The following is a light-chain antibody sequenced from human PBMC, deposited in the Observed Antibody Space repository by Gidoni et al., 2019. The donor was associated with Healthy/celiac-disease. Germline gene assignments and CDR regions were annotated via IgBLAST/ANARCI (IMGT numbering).Light chain of an antibody. Sequence: ESVLTQSPGTLSLSPGERATLSCRASQSVSSSYLAWYQQKPGQAPRLLIYGASSRATGIPDRFSGSGSGTDFTLTISGLEPADFAVYYCQQYGSSPYTFGQXTRLEIK. V-gene: IGKV3-20*01. CDR2: GAS. J-gene: IGKJ2*01. CDR3: QQYGSSPYT. CDR1: QSVSSSY.